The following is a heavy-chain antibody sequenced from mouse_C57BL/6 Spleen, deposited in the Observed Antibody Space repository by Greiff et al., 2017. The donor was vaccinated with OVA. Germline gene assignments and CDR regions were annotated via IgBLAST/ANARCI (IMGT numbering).Heavy chain of an antibody. CDR2: ILPGSGST. CDR1: GYTFTGYW. J-gene: IGHJ3*01. D-gene: IGHD1-1*01. Sequence: QVQLQQSGAELMKPGASVKLSCKATGYTFTGYWIEWVKQRPGHGLEWIGEILPGSGSTNYNEKFKGKATFTADTSSNTAYMQLSSLTTEDSAIYYCASPYYGSSFTWFAYWGQGTLVTVSA. V-gene: IGHV1-9*01. CDR3: ASPYYGSSFTWFAY.